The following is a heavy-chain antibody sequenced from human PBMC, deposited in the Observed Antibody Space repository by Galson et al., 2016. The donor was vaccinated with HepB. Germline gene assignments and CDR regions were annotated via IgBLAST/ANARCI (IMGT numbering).Heavy chain of an antibody. Sequence: SLRLSCAASGFTFSNYAMNWVRQAPGKGLEWVSTFSGRGDSTYYADSLKGRFTISRDNSKNTLYLQMNSLTVEDTAMYYCAKVRVVVATKGAFDIWGQGTVVIVSS. CDR2: FSGRGDST. D-gene: IGHD2-15*01. CDR3: AKVRVVVATKGAFDI. V-gene: IGHV3-23*01. J-gene: IGHJ3*02. CDR1: GFTFSNYA.